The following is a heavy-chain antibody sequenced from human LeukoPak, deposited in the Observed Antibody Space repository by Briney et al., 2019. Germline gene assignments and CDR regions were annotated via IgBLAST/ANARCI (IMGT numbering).Heavy chain of an antibody. Sequence: SETLSLTCAVYAGSFNDYYWTWIRQPPGKGLEWIGEINHRGRSTYNPSLKSRVTISVDTSKNQFSLRLNSVTAADTAVYYCARGLYNWNYFWNWFDPWGQGTLVTVSS. J-gene: IGHJ5*02. CDR1: AGSFNDYY. CDR3: ARGLYNWNYFWNWFDP. V-gene: IGHV4-34*01. D-gene: IGHD1-7*01. CDR2: INHRGRS.